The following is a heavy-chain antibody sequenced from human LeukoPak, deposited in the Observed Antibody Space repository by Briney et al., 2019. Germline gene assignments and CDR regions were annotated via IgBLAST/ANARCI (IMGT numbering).Heavy chain of an antibody. J-gene: IGHJ3*02. D-gene: IGHD3-3*01. V-gene: IGHV4-61*02. CDR3: ARFWSGYDDAFDI. Sequence: PSETLSLTCTVSGGSISSGGYYWSWIRQPAGKGLEWIGRIYTSGSTNYNPSLKSRVTMSVDTSKNQFSLKLSSVTAADTAVYYCARFWSGYDDAFDIWGQGTMVTVSS. CDR2: IYTSGST. CDR1: GGSISSGGYY.